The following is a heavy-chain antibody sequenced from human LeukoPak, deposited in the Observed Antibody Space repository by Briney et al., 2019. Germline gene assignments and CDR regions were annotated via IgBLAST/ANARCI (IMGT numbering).Heavy chain of an antibody. D-gene: IGHD6-19*01. CDR1: GGSSSGFY. V-gene: IGHV4-59*12. CDR3: ARNWGSGGSYLFDF. CDR2: VYNSEYN. J-gene: IGHJ4*02. Sequence: SETPSLICTVSGGSSSGFYWSWIRQPPGKGLEWVGYVYNSEYNSYNPSLKSRVSIEFDTSENQFSLSLASVTDADTAVYYCARNWGSGGSYLFDFWGPGTLVTVSS.